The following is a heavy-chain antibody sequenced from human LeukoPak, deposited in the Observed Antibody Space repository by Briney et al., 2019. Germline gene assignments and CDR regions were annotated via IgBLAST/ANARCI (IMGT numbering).Heavy chain of an antibody. J-gene: IGHJ4*02. D-gene: IGHD3-10*01. V-gene: IGHV1-8*01. Sequence: ASVKVSFKSSVYTFTSYDINWVRQATGQGLEWMGWMNPNSGNTGYAQKFQGRVTMTRNTSISTAYMELSSLRSDDTAVYYCAKDETGAFDYWGQGTLVTVSS. CDR2: MNPNSGNT. CDR3: AKDETGAFDY. CDR1: VYTFTSYD.